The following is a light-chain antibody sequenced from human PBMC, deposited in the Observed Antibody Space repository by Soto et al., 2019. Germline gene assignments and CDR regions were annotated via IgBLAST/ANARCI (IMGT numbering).Light chain of an antibody. Sequence: DIQMTESPSSLSASVGDRVTITCRASQSISSSLICYQQKPGKAPKFLIYAASSLQSGVPSRFSGSGSGTDFTLTISSLQPEDFATYHCQQNYSTPRTFGQGTKVDIK. J-gene: IGKJ1*01. CDR2: AAS. CDR1: QSISSS. V-gene: IGKV1-39*01. CDR3: QQNYSTPRT.